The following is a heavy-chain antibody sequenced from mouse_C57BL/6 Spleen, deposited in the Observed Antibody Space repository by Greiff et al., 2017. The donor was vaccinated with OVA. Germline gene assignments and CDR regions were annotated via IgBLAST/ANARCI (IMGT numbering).Heavy chain of an antibody. D-gene: IGHD2-4*01. V-gene: IGHV1-39*01. CDR3: ARWGDYDDPFAY. Sequence: EVKLVESGPELVKPGASVKISCKASGYSFTDYNMNWVKQSNGKSLEWIGVINPNYGTTSYNQKFKGKATLTVDQSSSTAYMQLNSLTSEDSAVYYCARWGDYDDPFAYWGQGTLVTVSA. CDR2: INPNYGTT. J-gene: IGHJ3*01. CDR1: GYSFTDYN.